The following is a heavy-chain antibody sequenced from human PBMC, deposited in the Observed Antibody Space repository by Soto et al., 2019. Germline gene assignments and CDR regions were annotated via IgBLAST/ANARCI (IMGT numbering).Heavy chain of an antibody. J-gene: IGHJ4*02. D-gene: IGHD3-22*01. CDR3: AKVESYYYDSSGYYSSPLF. Sequence: VQLLESGGGLVQPGGSLRLSCAASGFTLSSYAMSWVRQAPGKGLEWVSAISGSGGTTYYADSVKGRFTISRDTSKTTLYLQMNSLRAEDTAVYYCAKVESYYYDSSGYYSSPLFWGQGTLVTVSS. CDR1: GFTLSSYA. V-gene: IGHV3-23*01. CDR2: ISGSGGTT.